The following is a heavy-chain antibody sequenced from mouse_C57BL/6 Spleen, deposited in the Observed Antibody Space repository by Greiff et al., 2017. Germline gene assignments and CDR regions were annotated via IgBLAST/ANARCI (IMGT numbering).Heavy chain of an antibody. CDR1: GYTFTSYW. D-gene: IGHD2-3*01. CDR2: IDPSDSYT. J-gene: IGHJ1*03. CDR3: ARAVYDGYYVGYFDV. Sequence: QVQLQQPGAELVMPGASVKLSCKASGYTFTSYWMHWVKQRPGQGLEWIGEIDPSDSYTNYNQKFKGKSTLTVDKSSSTAYMQLSSLSSEDSAVYYCARAVYDGYYVGYFDVWGTGTTVTVSS. V-gene: IGHV1-69*01.